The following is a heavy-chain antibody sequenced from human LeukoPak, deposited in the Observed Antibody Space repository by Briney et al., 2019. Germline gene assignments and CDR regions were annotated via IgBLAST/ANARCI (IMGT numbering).Heavy chain of an antibody. D-gene: IGHD2-15*01. CDR3: AKRQVVVAATGDY. V-gene: IGHV3-7*01. Sequence: GGSLRLSCVASGFTFSSYWMTWVRQAPGKGLEWVANIKTDGSQIYYVDSVKGRFTISRDNSKNTLYLQMNSLRAEDTAVYYCAKRQVVVAATGDYWGQGTLVTVSS. CDR2: IKTDGSQI. J-gene: IGHJ4*02. CDR1: GFTFSSYW.